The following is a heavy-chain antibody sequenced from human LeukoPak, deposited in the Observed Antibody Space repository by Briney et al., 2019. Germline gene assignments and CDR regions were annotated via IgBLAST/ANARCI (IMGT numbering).Heavy chain of an antibody. CDR2: ISAYNGNT. Sequence: GASVKVSCKASGYTFTSYGISWVRQAPGQGLEWMGWISAYNGNTNYAQKLQGRVTMTTDTSTSTAYMELRSLRSDDTAVYYCARDLIGSGSYYQNWFDPWGQGTLVTVSS. CDR3: ARDLIGSGSYYQNWFDP. J-gene: IGHJ5*02. V-gene: IGHV1-18*04. CDR1: GYTFTSYG. D-gene: IGHD3-10*01.